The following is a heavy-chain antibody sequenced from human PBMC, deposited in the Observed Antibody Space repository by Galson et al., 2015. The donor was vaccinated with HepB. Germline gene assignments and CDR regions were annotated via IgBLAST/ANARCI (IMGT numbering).Heavy chain of an antibody. CDR1: GGSVTTSSYH. J-gene: IGHJ4*02. Sequence: ETLSLTCTVSGGSVTTSSYHWGWIRQSPGQGLEWVGAIYYSASSYYNPSLESRVTISVDTSKNQFSLKLSSVTAADTAVYYCASGYSGFGGLLDYWGQGALVTVSS. CDR2: IYYSASS. D-gene: IGHD5-12*01. V-gene: IGHV4-39*01. CDR3: ASGYSGFGGLLDY.